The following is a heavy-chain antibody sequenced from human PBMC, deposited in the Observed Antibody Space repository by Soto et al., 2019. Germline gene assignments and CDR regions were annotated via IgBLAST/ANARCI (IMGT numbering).Heavy chain of an antibody. CDR3: AKNITVTTPHYGMDV. Sequence: EVQLLESGGGLVQPGGSLRLSCAASGLTFRSHAMSWVRQAPGKGLQWVSAISGSGGVTYYADSVKGRFTISRDNSKNTLYLQMNSLRAEDTAVYYCAKNITVTTPHYGMDVWGQGTTVTVSS. CDR2: ISGSGGVT. D-gene: IGHD4-17*01. J-gene: IGHJ6*02. V-gene: IGHV3-23*01. CDR1: GLTFRSHA.